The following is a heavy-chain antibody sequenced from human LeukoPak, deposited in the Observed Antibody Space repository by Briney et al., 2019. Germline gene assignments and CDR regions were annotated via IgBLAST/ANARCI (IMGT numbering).Heavy chain of an antibody. CDR3: VRDYDISGPQKNFFDY. CDR2: IYYSGST. V-gene: IGHV4-59*01. Sequence: PSETLSLTCTVSGGSISSYYWSWIRQPPGKGLEWIGYIYYSGSTNYNPSLKSRVTISVDTSKKQFSLKLTSVTAADTAVYYCVRDYDISGPQKNFFDYWGQGTLVTVSS. J-gene: IGHJ4*02. CDR1: GGSISSYY. D-gene: IGHD3-22*01.